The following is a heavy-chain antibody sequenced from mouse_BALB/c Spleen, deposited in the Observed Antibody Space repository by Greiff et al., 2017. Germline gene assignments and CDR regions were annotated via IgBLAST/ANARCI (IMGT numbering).Heavy chain of an antibody. CDR2: IDPENGDT. J-gene: IGHJ2*01. V-gene: IGHV14-4*02. D-gene: IGHD3-1*01. CDR3: NACHSSGYYFDY. CDR1: GFNIKDYY. Sequence: EVQLQQSGAELVRSGASVKLSCTASGFNIKDYYMHWVKQRPEQGLEWIGWIDPENGDTEYAPKFQGKATMTADTSSNTAYLQLSSLTSEDTAVYYCNACHSSGYYFDYWGQGTTLTVSS.